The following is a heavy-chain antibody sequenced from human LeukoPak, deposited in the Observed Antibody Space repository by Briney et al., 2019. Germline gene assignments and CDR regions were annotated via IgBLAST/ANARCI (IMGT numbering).Heavy chain of an antibody. CDR2: TNADNDNT. J-gene: IGHJ4*02. CDR3: ARGSLSSRDFDY. CDR1: GYTFISYG. Sequence: GASVKVSCKASGYTFISYGMHWVRQAPGQSLEWMGWTNADNDNTEYSQRFQGRLTITRDTSASTAYMELSSLRSEDTAVYYCARGSLSSRDFDYWGQGTLVIVSS. V-gene: IGHV1-3*01. D-gene: IGHD6-13*01.